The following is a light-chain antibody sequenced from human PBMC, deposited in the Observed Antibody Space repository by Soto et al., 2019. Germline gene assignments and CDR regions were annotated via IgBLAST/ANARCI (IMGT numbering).Light chain of an antibody. CDR1: QSISNY. CDR3: QQYNNWPPT. CDR2: GAS. Sequence: EILMTQSPSTLSVSPGDRATLTCRASQSISNYLAWYQQKPGKAPRLLIYGASTRHTGIPARFSGTGSGTEFTLTISSLQSEDFAVYYCQQYNNWPPTFGQGTKVEIK. V-gene: IGKV3-15*01. J-gene: IGKJ1*01.